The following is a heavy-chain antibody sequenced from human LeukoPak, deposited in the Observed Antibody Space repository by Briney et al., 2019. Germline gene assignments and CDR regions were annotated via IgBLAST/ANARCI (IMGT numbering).Heavy chain of an antibody. V-gene: IGHV4-31*03. CDR1: GGSISSGGYY. J-gene: IGHJ4*02. D-gene: IGHD3-10*01. CDR3: ARVVGRGVLPDY. CDR2: IYYSGST. Sequence: SETLSLTCTVSGGSISSGGYYWSWIRQHPGKGLEWIGYIYYSGSTYYNPSLKSRVTISVDTSKNQFSLKLSSVTAAGTAVYYCARVVGRGVLPDYWGQGTLVTVSS.